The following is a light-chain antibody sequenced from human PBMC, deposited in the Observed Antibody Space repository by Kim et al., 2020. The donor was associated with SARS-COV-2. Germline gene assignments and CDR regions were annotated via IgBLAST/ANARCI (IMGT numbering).Light chain of an antibody. CDR3: QQYGSSPET. CDR1: QSVSSSY. Sequence: EIVLTQSPGTLSLSPGERATLSCRASQSVSSSYLAWYQQKPGQAPRLLIYGASSRATGIPDRFSGSGSGTDFTLTISRLEPEDFAVYYCQQYGSSPETFGQGTQLEI. J-gene: IGKJ2*01. CDR2: GAS. V-gene: IGKV3-20*01.